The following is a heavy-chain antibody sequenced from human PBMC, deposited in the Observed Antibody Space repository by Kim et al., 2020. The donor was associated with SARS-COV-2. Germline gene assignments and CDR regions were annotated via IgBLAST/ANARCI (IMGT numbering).Heavy chain of an antibody. CDR1: GFTFSSYA. CDR3: VNAVCLDCGSGRALDY. D-gene: IGHD3-10*01. CDR2: ISSNGGST. J-gene: IGHJ4*02. Sequence: GGSLRLSCSASGFTFSSYAMHWVRQAPGKGLEYVSAISSNGGSTYYADSVKGRFTISRDNSKNTLYLQMSSLRAEDTAVYYCVNAVCLDCGSGRALDYWGQGTLVTVSS. V-gene: IGHV3-64D*06.